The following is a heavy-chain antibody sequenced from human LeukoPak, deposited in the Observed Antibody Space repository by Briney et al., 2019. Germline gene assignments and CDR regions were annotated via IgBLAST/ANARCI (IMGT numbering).Heavy chain of an antibody. Sequence: GGSLRLSCAASGFTFSSYGMHWVRQAPGKGLEWVAVIWYDGSNKYYADSVKGRFTISRDNSKNTLYLQMNSLRAEDTAVYYCARALRYFDWLLEYYYYGMDVWGQGTTVTVSS. V-gene: IGHV3-33*01. CDR1: GFTFSSYG. CDR3: ARALRYFDWLLEYYYYGMDV. D-gene: IGHD3-9*01. CDR2: IWYDGSNK. J-gene: IGHJ6*02.